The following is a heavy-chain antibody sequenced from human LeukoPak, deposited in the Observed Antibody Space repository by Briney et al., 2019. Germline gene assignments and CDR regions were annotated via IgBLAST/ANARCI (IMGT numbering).Heavy chain of an antibody. J-gene: IGHJ3*02. D-gene: IGHD6-19*01. CDR2: INPNSGGT. V-gene: IGHV1-2*02. Sequence: ASVTVSCKASGYTFTGYYLHWVRQAPGQGLEWMGWINPNSGGTNYAQKFQGRVTMTRDTSISTAYMELSRLRSDDTAVYYCARVMGSGQWLVEREDFDIWGQGTMVTVSS. CDR1: GYTFTGYY. CDR3: ARVMGSGQWLVEREDFDI.